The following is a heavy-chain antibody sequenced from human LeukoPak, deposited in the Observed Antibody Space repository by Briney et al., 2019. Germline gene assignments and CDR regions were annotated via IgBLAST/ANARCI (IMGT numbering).Heavy chain of an antibody. Sequence: PSETLSLTCTVSGGSISSSSYYWGWIRQPPGKGLEWIGSIYYSGSTYYNPSLKSRVTISVDTSKNQFSLKLSSVTAADTAVYYCARLRYYDFWSGPIPTLDCWGQGTLVTVSS. J-gene: IGHJ4*02. CDR2: IYYSGST. V-gene: IGHV4-39*01. D-gene: IGHD3-3*01. CDR3: ARLRYYDFWSGPIPTLDC. CDR1: GGSISSSSYY.